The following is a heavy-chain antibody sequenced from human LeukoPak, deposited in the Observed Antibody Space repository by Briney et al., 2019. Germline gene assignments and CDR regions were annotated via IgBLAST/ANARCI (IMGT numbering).Heavy chain of an antibody. D-gene: IGHD3-22*01. CDR2: ISSSSSYI. J-gene: IGHJ3*02. Sequence: GGSLRLSCAASGFTFSSYSMNWVRQAPGKGLEWVSSISSSSSYIYYADSVKGRFTISRDNAKNSLYLQMNSLRAEDTAVYYCARDPGPRITMISTHDAFDIWGQGTMVTVSS. CDR1: GFTFSSYS. CDR3: ARDPGPRITMISTHDAFDI. V-gene: IGHV3-21*01.